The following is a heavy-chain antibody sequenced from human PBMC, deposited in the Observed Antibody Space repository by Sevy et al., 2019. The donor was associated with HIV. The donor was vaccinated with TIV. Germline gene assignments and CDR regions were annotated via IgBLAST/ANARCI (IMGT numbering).Heavy chain of an antibody. V-gene: IGHV4-34*01. CDR1: GESFSNYY. D-gene: IGHD4-17*01. CDR3: ARGPKPLRSDYGDYRGVGYYFDS. J-gene: IGHJ4*02. Sequence: SETLSLTCAVYGESFSNYYWSWIRLSPGKGLESIAEIDHSGRGDYNPSLKSRVTMSVDTSKNQFSLKLTSVTAADTAVYYCARGPKPLRSDYGDYRGVGYYFDSWGQGTLVTVSS. CDR2: IDHSGRG.